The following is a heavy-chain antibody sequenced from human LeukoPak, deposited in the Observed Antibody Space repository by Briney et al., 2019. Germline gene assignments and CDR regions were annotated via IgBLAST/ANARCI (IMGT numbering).Heavy chain of an antibody. D-gene: IGHD2-15*01. J-gene: IGHJ4*02. CDR3: ARKGPLGYCSGGSCPIDY. Sequence: SETLSLTCTVSGYSISSGYYWSWIRQPPGKGLEWIGEINHSGSTNYNPSLKSRVTISVDKSKNQFSLKLSSVTAADTAVYYCARKGPLGYCSGGSCPIDYWGQGTLVTVSS. CDR1: GYSISSGYY. V-gene: IGHV4-38-2*02. CDR2: INHSGST.